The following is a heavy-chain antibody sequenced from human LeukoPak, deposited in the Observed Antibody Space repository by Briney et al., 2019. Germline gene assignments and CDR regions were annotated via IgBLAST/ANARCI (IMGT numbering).Heavy chain of an antibody. CDR1: GFTVSSNY. CDR2: IYSGGST. D-gene: IGHD3-16*01. V-gene: IGHV3-53*01. J-gene: IGHJ4*02. CDR3: AREQRFGGVSLVFDY. Sequence: GGSLRLSCAASGFTVSSNYMSWVRQAPGKGLEWVSVIYSGGSTYYADSVKGRFTISRDNSKNTLYLQMNSLRAEDTAVYYCAREQRFGGVSLVFDYWGQGTLVTVSS.